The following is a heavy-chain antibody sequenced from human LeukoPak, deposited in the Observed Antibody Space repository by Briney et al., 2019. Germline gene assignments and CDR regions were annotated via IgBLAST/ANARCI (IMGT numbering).Heavy chain of an antibody. CDR3: ARRRRLGPSLDC. CDR2: VYYSGTT. D-gene: IGHD1-26*01. Sequence: SETLPLTCTVSGGSINSSFYWDWIRQPPGKGLEWIGSVYYSGTTYYNTSFKSRITISVDTSKTVLSLKLTSVTAADTAVYFCARRRRLGPSLDCWGQGTLVAVSS. V-gene: IGHV4-39*01. CDR1: GGSINSSFY. J-gene: IGHJ4*02.